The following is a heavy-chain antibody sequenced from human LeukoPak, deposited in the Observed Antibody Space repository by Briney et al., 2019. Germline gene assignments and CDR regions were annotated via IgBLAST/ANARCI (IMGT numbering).Heavy chain of an antibody. V-gene: IGHV1-2*02. CDR2: INPNSGGT. J-gene: IGHJ3*02. CDR1: GYTFTGYY. Sequence: ASVKVSCKASGYTFTGYYMHWVRQAPGQGLEWMGWINPNSGGTNYAQKFQGRVTMTRDTSISTAHMELSRLRSDDTAVYYCARASFPVQAFDIWGQGTMVTVSS. D-gene: IGHD2-21*01. CDR3: ARASFPVQAFDI.